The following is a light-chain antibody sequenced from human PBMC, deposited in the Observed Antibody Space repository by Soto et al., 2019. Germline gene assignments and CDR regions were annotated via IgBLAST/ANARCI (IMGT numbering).Light chain of an antibody. CDR2: GAS. Sequence: EIVLTQSPGTVSLSPGERATLSCRASQSVSSRNLAWYRQKPGQAPSLLIFGASNRATGIPDRFRGSGSGTDFTLTICRLEPEDCAVYYCLRYGDSPPAYTFGQGTKLEIK. J-gene: IGKJ2*01. CDR1: QSVSSRN. CDR3: LRYGDSPPAYT. V-gene: IGKV3-20*01.